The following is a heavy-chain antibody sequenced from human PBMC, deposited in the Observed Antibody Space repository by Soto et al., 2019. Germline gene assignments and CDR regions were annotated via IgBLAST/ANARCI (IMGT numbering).Heavy chain of an antibody. CDR3: ARHNRYGSGSYYYYYYYGMDV. CDR2: IFPGDSDT. CDR1: GYSFTNYW. D-gene: IGHD3-10*01. Sequence: GESLKISCKGSGYSFTNYWIGWVRQMPGKGLEWMGIIFPGDSDTRYSPSFQGHVTISADKSISTAYLQWSSLKASDTAMYYCARHNRYGSGSYYYYYYYGMDVWGQGTTVTVSS. V-gene: IGHV5-51*01. J-gene: IGHJ6*02.